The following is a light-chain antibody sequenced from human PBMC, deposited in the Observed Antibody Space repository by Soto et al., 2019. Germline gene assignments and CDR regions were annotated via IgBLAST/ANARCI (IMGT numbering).Light chain of an antibody. CDR3: SSYTSSSTSVV. Sequence: QSALTQPASVSGSPGQSITISCTGTSSDIGGYDDVSWYQQHPGKAPKLMIYEVSYRPSGVSNRFSGSKSGNTASLTISGRQAEDEADYYCSSYTSSSTSVVFGGGTKLTVL. V-gene: IGLV2-14*01. CDR2: EVS. CDR1: SSDIGGYDD. J-gene: IGLJ2*01.